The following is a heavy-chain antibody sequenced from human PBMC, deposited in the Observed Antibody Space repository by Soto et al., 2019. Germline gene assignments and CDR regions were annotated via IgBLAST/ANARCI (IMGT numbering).Heavy chain of an antibody. J-gene: IGHJ4*02. Sequence: QLQLQESGPGLVKPSETLSLTCTVSGGSISSSSYYWGWIRQPPGKGLEWIGSIYYSGSTYYNPSLKSRVTISVDTSKNQFSLKLSSVTAADTAVYYCAREKYQLLLIDYWGQGTLVTVSS. CDR3: AREKYQLLLIDY. CDR2: IYYSGST. V-gene: IGHV4-39*02. CDR1: GGSISSSSYY. D-gene: IGHD2-2*01.